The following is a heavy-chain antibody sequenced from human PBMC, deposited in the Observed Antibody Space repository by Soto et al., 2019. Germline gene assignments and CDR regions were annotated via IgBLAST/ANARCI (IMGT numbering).Heavy chain of an antibody. Sequence: TLSLTCIVSGGSVSSGSHFWSWIRQPPGKGLEWIGYIYYLGNTKYSPSLKSRLTIGIDTSKNQFSLKLSSVTAADTAVYYCARDGHSNYGSGSYQYWGQGTLVTVSS. D-gene: IGHD3-10*01. V-gene: IGHV4-61*01. CDR2: IYYLGNT. J-gene: IGHJ4*02. CDR1: GGSVSSGSHF. CDR3: ARDGHSNYGSGSYQY.